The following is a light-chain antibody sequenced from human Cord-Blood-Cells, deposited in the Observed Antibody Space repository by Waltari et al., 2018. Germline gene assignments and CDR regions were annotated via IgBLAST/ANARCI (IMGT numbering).Light chain of an antibody. CDR1: SSHIGSNY. J-gene: IGLJ1*01. Sequence: QSVLTQPPSASGTPGQRVTISCSGSSSHIGSNYVYWYQKLPGTAPKLLIYRNNQRPSGVPDRFSGSKSGTSAALAISGLRSEDEADYYCAAWDDSLSGPVFGTGTKVTVL. CDR3: AAWDDSLSGPV. CDR2: RNN. V-gene: IGLV1-47*01.